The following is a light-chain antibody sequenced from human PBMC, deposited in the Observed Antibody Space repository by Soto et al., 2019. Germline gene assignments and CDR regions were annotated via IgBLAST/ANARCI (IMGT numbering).Light chain of an antibody. CDR1: SSDVGGYNY. J-gene: IGLJ2*01. CDR3: SSYTSSSTLL. CDR2: DVS. Sequence: QSVLTQPASVSGSPGQSITISCTGTSSDVGGYNYVSWYQQHPGKAHKLMIYDVSNRPSGVSNRFSGSKSGNTASLTISGLQAEDEADDYCSSYTSSSTLLFGGGTKLTVL. V-gene: IGLV2-14*01.